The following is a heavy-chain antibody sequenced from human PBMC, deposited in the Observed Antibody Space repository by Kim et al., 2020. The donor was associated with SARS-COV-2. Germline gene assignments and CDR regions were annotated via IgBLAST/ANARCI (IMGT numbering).Heavy chain of an antibody. CDR3: ARTLTAGEVDY. CDR1: GFTFSTYT. CDR2: IWYDGSNK. D-gene: IGHD2-21*02. Sequence: GGSLRLSCAASGFTFSTYTMHWVRQAPGKGLEWVVHIWYDGSNKYYADSVKGRFTISRDNSKNTLYLQMNTLRAEDTAVYYCARTLTAGEVDYWGQGTLVTVSS. V-gene: IGHV3-33*01. J-gene: IGHJ4*02.